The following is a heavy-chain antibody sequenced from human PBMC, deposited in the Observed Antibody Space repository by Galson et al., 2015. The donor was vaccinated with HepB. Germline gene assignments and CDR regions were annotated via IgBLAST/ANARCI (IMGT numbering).Heavy chain of an antibody. D-gene: IGHD3-22*01. CDR3: ARDRLVDYDDSSGPRDGMDV. CDR2: IWYDGSNK. Sequence: SLRLSCAASGFTFSSYGMHWVRQAPGKGLEWVAVIWYDGSNKYYADSVKGRFTTSRDNAKNSLYLQMNSLRAEDTAVYYCARDRLVDYDDSSGPRDGMDVWGQGTTVTVSS. V-gene: IGHV3-33*01. CDR1: GFTFSSYG. J-gene: IGHJ6*02.